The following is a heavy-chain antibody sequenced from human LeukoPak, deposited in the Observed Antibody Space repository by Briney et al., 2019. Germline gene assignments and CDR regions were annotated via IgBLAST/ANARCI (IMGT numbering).Heavy chain of an antibody. V-gene: IGHV3-33*06. D-gene: IGHD3-10*01. CDR2: IWYDGSNK. CDR3: AKDRAPFEESPFDY. Sequence: GRSLRLSCAASGFTFSSYGMHWVRQAPGKGLEWVAVIWYDGSNKYYADSVKGRFTISRDNSKNTLYLQMNSLRAEDTAVYYCAKDRAPFEESPFDYWGQGTLITVSS. J-gene: IGHJ4*02. CDR1: GFTFSSYG.